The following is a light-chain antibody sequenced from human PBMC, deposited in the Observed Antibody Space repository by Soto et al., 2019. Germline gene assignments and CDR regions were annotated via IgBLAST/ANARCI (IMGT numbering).Light chain of an antibody. CDR2: HTS. CDR1: LDIGND. CDR3: LQHKSYPWT. J-gene: IGKJ1*01. V-gene: IGKV1-17*01. Sequence: DIQVTQSPSSLSASIGDRVSITCRASLDIGNDLDWYQQKPGKAPKRLLYHTSTLQSGVPSRFSDAGSGAEFTLTINGLQSEDFATYFCLQHKSYPWTFGQGTKVEL.